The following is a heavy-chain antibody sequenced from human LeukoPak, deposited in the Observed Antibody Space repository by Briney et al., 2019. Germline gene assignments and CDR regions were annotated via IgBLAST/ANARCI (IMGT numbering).Heavy chain of an antibody. Sequence: SETLSLTCTVSGGSISSYYWSWIPQPPGKGLEWIGYIYYSGSTNYNPSLKSRVTISVDTSKNQFSLKLSSVTAADTAVYYCARDGYSSGWYSISAFDIWGQGTMVTVSS. V-gene: IGHV4-59*01. CDR2: IYYSGST. J-gene: IGHJ3*02. CDR3: ARDGYSSGWYSISAFDI. D-gene: IGHD6-19*01. CDR1: GGSISSYY.